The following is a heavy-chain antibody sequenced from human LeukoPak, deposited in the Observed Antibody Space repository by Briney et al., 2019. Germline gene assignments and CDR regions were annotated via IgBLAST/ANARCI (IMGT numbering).Heavy chain of an antibody. CDR3: ARGGGGYSWYFDL. Sequence: GGSLRLSCAASGFTFSDYYMSWIRQAPGKGLEWVSYISSSSSYTNYADSVKGRFTISRDNAKNSLYLQMNSLRAEDTAVYYCARGGGGYSWYFDLWGRGTLVTVSS. CDR2: ISSSSSYT. D-gene: IGHD5-12*01. CDR1: GFTFSDYY. V-gene: IGHV3-11*05. J-gene: IGHJ2*01.